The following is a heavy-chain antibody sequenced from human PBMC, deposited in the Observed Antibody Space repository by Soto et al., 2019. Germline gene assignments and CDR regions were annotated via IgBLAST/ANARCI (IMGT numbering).Heavy chain of an antibody. D-gene: IGHD2-15*01. CDR2: ISYSGST. J-gene: IGHJ3*01. CDR3: ARAYSDA. V-gene: IGHV4-59*11. CDR1: GASLRSHY. Sequence: LYXTCTVSGASLRSHYGTWLRESPWKGLEWIGYISYSGSTYYNPSPKRRVTISADTSRNQFSRKLSAVISADTAVYYIARAYSDA.